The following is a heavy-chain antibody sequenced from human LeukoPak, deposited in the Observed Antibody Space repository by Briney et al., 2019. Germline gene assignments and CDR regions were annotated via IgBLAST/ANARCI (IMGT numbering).Heavy chain of an antibody. J-gene: IGHJ4*02. V-gene: IGHV7-4-1*02. CDR1: GYTFTTYP. CDR2: INTNTGNP. D-gene: IGHD3-22*01. CDR3: ARGYDTTGYFSY. Sequence: ASVKVSCKASGYTFTTYPVNWVRQAPGQGLEYMGWINTNTGNPTYAQGFTGLFVFSLHTSVSTAYLQLSSLKAEDTAVYYCARGYDTTGYFSYWGQGTLVTVSS.